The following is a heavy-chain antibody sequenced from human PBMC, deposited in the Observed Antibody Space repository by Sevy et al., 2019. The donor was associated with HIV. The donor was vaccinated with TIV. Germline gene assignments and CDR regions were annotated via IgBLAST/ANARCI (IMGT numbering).Heavy chain of an antibody. CDR2: IKQDGSEK. V-gene: IGHV3-7*01. D-gene: IGHD2-2*01. CDR3: ASLIGYCSSTSCRRDYYYYYGMDV. J-gene: IGHJ6*02. CDR1: GFTFSSYW. Sequence: GGSLRLSCAASGFTFSSYWMSWVRQAPGKGLEWVANIKQDGSEKYYVDSVKGRFTISRDNAKNSLYLQMNSQRAEDTAVYYCASLIGYCSSTSCRRDYYYYYGMDVWGQGTTVTVSS.